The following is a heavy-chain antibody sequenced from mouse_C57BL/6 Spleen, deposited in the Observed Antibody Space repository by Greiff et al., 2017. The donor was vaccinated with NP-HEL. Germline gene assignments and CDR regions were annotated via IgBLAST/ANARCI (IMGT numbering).Heavy chain of an antibody. J-gene: IGHJ2*01. D-gene: IGHD2-5*01. CDR3: AREDSNYVGY. CDR1: GYAFSSSW. CDR2: IYPGDGDT. V-gene: IGHV1-82*01. Sequence: VQLQQSGPELVKPGASVKISCKASGYAFSSSWMNWVKQRPGKGLEWIGRIYPGDGDTNYNGKFKGKATLTADKSSSTAYMQLSSLTSEDSAVYFCAREDSNYVGYWGQGTTLTVSS.